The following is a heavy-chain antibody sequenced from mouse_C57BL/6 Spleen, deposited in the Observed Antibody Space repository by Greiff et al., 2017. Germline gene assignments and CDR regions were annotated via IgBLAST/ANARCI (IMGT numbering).Heavy chain of an antibody. CDR1: GYTFTDYE. J-gene: IGHJ1*03. V-gene: IGHV1-15*01. CDR3: TRREWYFDV. CDR2: IDPETGGT. Sequence: VQVVESGAELVRPGASVTLSCKASGYTFTDYEMHWVKQTPVHGLEWIGAIDPETGGTAYNQKFKGKATLTADKSSSTAYMELRSLTSEDSAVYYCTRREWYFDVWGTGTTVTVSS.